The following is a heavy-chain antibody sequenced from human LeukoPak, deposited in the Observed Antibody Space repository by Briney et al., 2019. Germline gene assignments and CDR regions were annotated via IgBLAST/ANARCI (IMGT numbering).Heavy chain of an antibody. V-gene: IGHV1-18*01. D-gene: IGHD6-13*01. J-gene: IGHJ4*02. CDR2: ISACNGNT. CDR1: GYTFTSYG. Sequence: ASVNVSCKASGYTFTSYGISWVRQAPGQGLEWMGWISACNGNTNYAQKLQGRVTMTTDTSTSTAYMELRSLRSDDTAVYYCARDWPRRLGKQQLVLFEDYFDYWGQGTLVTVSS. CDR3: ARDWPRRLGKQQLVLFEDYFDY.